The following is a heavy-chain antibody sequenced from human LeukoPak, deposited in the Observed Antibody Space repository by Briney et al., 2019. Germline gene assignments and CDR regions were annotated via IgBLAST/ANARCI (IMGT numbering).Heavy chain of an antibody. D-gene: IGHD6-6*01. CDR3: ARVGSTSQGAEDY. Sequence: GGSLRLSCAASGFTFGSYWMTWVRQAPGKGLEWVANMNQNGGEKYYVDSVKGRFTISRDNAKNSLYLQMNSLRAEDTAVYYCARVGSTSQGAEDYWGQGTLVTVSS. CDR1: GFTFGSYW. V-gene: IGHV3-7*03. CDR2: MNQNGGEK. J-gene: IGHJ4*02.